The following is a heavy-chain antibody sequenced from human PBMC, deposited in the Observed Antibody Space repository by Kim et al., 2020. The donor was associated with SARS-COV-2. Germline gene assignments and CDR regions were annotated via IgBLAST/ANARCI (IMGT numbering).Heavy chain of an antibody. D-gene: IGHD3-10*01. J-gene: IGHJ4*02. CDR3: ATLWFGEPSPTGVHDY. CDR2: ISGDGGST. Sequence: GGSLRLSCAASGFTFDDYAMHWVRQAPGKGLEWVSLISGDGGSTYYADSVKGRFTISRDNSKNSLYLQMNSLRTEDTALYYCATLWFGEPSPTGVHDYWGQGTLVTVSS. CDR1: GFTFDDYA. V-gene: IGHV3-43*02.